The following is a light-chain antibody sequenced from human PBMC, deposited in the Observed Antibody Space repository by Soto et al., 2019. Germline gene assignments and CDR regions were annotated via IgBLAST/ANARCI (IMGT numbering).Light chain of an antibody. CDR3: SSYTTIATLYV. CDR2: EVS. CDR1: SSDLGAYKY. J-gene: IGLJ1*01. V-gene: IGLV2-14*01. Sequence: QSALTQPASVSGSPGQSITISCTGTSSDLGAYKYVSWYQQHPGKAPKLILYEVSNRPSGVSNRFSGSKSGNTASLTISGLQAEDEGDYYCSSYTTIATLYVFGTGTKLTVL.